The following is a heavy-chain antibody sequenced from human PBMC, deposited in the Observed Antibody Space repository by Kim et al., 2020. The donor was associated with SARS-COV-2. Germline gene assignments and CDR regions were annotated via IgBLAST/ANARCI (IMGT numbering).Heavy chain of an antibody. J-gene: IGHJ5*02. D-gene: IGHD3-10*01. CDR2: ISGSGSTI. V-gene: IGHV3-48*03. Sequence: GGSLRLSCAASGITFSSYEMTWVRQAPGKGLEWVSYISGSGSTIYYADSVKGRFTISRENAKNSLYLQMNSLRAEDTAVYYCARDLFPMYYYGSGGSPSSVWFDPWGQGTLVTVSS. CDR1: GITFSSYE. CDR3: ARDLFPMYYYGSGGSPSSVWFDP.